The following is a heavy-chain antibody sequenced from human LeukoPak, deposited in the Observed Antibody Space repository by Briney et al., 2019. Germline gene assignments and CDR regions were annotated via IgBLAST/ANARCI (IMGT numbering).Heavy chain of an antibody. CDR3: ARDGADYYGSGSYSPS. CDR1: GGSISSYY. V-gene: IGHV4-4*07. D-gene: IGHD3-10*01. Sequence: PSETLSLTCTVSGGSISSYYWSWIRQPAGKGLEWIGRIYTSGSTNCNPSLKSRVTMSVDTSKNQFSLKLSSVTAADTAVYYCARDGADYYGSGSYSPSWGQGTLVTVSS. CDR2: IYTSGST. J-gene: IGHJ5*02.